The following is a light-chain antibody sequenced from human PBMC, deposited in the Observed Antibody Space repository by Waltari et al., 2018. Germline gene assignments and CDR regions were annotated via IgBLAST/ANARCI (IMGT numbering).Light chain of an antibody. CDR2: SAS. V-gene: IGKV3-20*01. CDR3: QQYAYSPLT. J-gene: IGKJ4*01. Sequence: EIVLTQSPGTLSLSPGDRATLSCRASQRVTSSYLAWYQQNPGQAPRLRIYSASSKATGIPNRFSGSGSVTDFTLTISGLEPEDFAVYYCQQYAYSPLTFGGGTKVEIK. CDR1: QRVTSSY.